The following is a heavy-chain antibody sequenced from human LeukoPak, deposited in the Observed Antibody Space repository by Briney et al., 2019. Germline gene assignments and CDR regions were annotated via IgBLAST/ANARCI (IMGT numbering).Heavy chain of an antibody. D-gene: IGHD5-12*01. CDR3: ARTVDGYNLYYYYGMDV. V-gene: IGHV4-59*01. CDR1: GGSISSYY. Sequence: SETLSLTCTVSGGSISSYYWRWIRQPPGKGLEWIGYIYYSGSTNYNPSLKSRVTISVDTSKNQFSLKLSSVTAADTAVYYCARTVDGYNLYYYYGMDVWGQGTTVTVSS. CDR2: IYYSGST. J-gene: IGHJ6*02.